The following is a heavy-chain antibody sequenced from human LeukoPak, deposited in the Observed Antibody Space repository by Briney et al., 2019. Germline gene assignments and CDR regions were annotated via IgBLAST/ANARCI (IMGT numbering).Heavy chain of an antibody. CDR1: GFTFSSYS. V-gene: IGHV3-21*01. D-gene: IGHD1-7*01. CDR2: ISSSSSYI. Sequence: GGSLRLSCAASGFTFSSYSMNWVRQAPGKGLEWVSSISSSSSYIYYADSVKGRLAISRDNAKNSLYLQMNSLRAEDTAVYYCARDPSGGYGTGTTIGGDYWGQGTLVTVSS. CDR3: ARDPSGGYGTGTTIGGDY. J-gene: IGHJ4*02.